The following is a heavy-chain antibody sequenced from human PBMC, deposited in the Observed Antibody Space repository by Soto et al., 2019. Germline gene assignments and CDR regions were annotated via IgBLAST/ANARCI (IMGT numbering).Heavy chain of an antibody. D-gene: IGHD3-10*01. CDR1: GGSISRGGYS. CDR3: ARGWGVRGVKDHNWFDP. V-gene: IGHV4-30-2*01. J-gene: IGHJ5*02. CDR2: INHSGST. Sequence: SETLSLTCAVSGGSISRGGYSWSWIRQPPGKGLEWIGEINHSGSTYYNPSLKSRVTISVDTSKNQFSLKLSSVTAADTAVYYCARGWGVRGVKDHNWFDPWGQGTLVTVSS.